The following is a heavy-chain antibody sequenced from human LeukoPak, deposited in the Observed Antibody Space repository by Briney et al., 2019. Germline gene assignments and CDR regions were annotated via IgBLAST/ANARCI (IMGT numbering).Heavy chain of an antibody. J-gene: IGHJ4*02. Sequence: ASVKVSCKTSGYTFVSYAISWVRQAPGQGLEWMGWISPYNDNTNFAQEFQGRVTMTTDTSTRTAYMELRSLRSDDTAVYFCARAASFGLSDWGQGTLVTVSS. CDR2: ISPYNDNT. CDR1: GYTFVSYA. CDR3: ARAASFGLSD. D-gene: IGHD3-3*01. V-gene: IGHV1-18*01.